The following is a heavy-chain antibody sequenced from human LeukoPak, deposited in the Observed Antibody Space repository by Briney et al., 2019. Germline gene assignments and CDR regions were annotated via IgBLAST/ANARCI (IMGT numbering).Heavy chain of an antibody. CDR3: AAVRGSPYSSSWIDY. J-gene: IGHJ4*02. V-gene: IGHV3-30-3*01. Sequence: EGSLRLSCAASGFTFSSYAMHWVRQAPGKGLEWVAVISYDGSNKYYADSVKGRFTISRDDSKNTLYLQMSGLRAKDTAVYYCAAVRGSPYSSSWIDYWGQGTLVTVSS. D-gene: IGHD6-13*01. CDR2: ISYDGSNK. CDR1: GFTFSSYA.